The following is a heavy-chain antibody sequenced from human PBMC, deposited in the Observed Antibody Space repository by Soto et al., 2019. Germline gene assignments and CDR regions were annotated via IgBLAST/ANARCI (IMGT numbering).Heavy chain of an antibody. CDR3: ATGWTPLTNRYYGLDV. V-gene: IGHV3-33*03. CDR2: IWRDGSQK. D-gene: IGHD2-15*01. J-gene: IGHJ6*02. Sequence: PRGALLVSCTTSVLNFSSYAMHWVRQAPGKGLDWVAVIWRDGSQKRYGDSVRGRFDISRDNSKNTVFLHLADLRAEDTALYSCATGWTPLTNRYYGLDVWGQGTTVTVSS. CDR1: VLNFSSYA.